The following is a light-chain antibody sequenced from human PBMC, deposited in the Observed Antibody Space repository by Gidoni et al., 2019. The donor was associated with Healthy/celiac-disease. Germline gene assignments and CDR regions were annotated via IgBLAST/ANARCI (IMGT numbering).Light chain of an antibody. CDR1: QGISSY. CDR2: AAS. Sequence: IQLTQSPSSLSASVGDRVTITCRASQGISSYLAWYQQKPGKAPKLLIYAASTLQSGVPSRFSGSGSGTDFTLTIGSLQPEDFATDYCQQPPVTFGQGTKLEIK. CDR3: QQPPVT. J-gene: IGKJ2*01. V-gene: IGKV1-9*01.